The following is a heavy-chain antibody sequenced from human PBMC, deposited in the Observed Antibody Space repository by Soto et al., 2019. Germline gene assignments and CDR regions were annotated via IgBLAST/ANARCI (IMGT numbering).Heavy chain of an antibody. V-gene: IGHV3-30-3*01. CDR3: ARDRSVLLWFGEPFSGMDV. J-gene: IGHJ6*02. Sequence: PGGSLRLSCAASGFTFSSYAMHWVRQAPGKGLEWVAVISYDGSNKYYADSVKGRFTISRDNSKNTLYLQMNSLRAEDTAVCYCARDRSVLLWFGEPFSGMDVWGQGTTVTVSS. CDR2: ISYDGSNK. D-gene: IGHD3-10*01. CDR1: GFTFSSYA.